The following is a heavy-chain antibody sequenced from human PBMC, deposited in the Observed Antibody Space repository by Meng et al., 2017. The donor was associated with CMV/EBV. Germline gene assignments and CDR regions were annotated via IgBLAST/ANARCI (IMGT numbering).Heavy chain of an antibody. V-gene: IGHV3-30*04. Sequence: GESLKISCVASGFTFRSYSIHWARQAPGKGPEWVAVISIDGRDEYYAESVKGRFTISRDNSKNTLDLQATSLRPEDTALYYCARARGYCSTTSCWRTLDYWGQGTLVTVSS. J-gene: IGHJ4*02. CDR2: ISIDGRDE. D-gene: IGHD2-2*01. CDR3: ARARGYCSTTSCWRTLDY. CDR1: GFTFRSYS.